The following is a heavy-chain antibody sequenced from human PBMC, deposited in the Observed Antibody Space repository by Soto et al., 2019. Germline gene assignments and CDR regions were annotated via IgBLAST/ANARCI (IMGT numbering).Heavy chain of an antibody. J-gene: IGHJ6*02. CDR2: ISYDGSNK. CDR1: GFTFSSYG. CDR3: AKDLGPWSGYRVGSGMDV. V-gene: IGHV3-30*18. D-gene: IGHD3-3*01. Sequence: QVQLVESGGGVVQPGRSLRLSCAASGFTFSSYGMHWVRQAPGKGLEWVAVISYDGSNKYYADSVKGRFTISRDNSKNTLYLQMNSLRAEDTAVYYCAKDLGPWSGYRVGSGMDVWGLGTTVTVSS.